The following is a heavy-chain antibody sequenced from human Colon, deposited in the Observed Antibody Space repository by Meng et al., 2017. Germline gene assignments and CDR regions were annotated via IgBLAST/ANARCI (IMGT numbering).Heavy chain of an antibody. Sequence: GESLKISCAASGFTFSNAWMSWVRQAPGKGLEWVGRIKSKTDGGTPDYAAPVKGRFTISRDDSKNTQYLQINSRKTENKAVYYCTTEGTEYSNSWYLWPTRLENVAFDIWGQGTMVTVSS. D-gene: IGHD6-13*01. CDR1: GFTFSNAW. CDR2: IKSKTDGGTP. CDR3: TTEGTEYSNSWYLWPTRLENVAFDI. V-gene: IGHV3-15*01. J-gene: IGHJ3*02.